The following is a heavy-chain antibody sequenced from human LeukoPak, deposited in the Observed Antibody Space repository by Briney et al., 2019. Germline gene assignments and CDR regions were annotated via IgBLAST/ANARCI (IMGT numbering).Heavy chain of an antibody. CDR2: IYYSGST. CDR1: GGSISSYY. D-gene: IGHD3-22*01. J-gene: IGHJ4*02. CDR3: ARGADYYDSSGYLNY. V-gene: IGHV4-59*12. Sequence: SETLSLTCTVSGGSISSYYWSWIRQPPGKGLEWIGYIYYSGSTYYNPSLKSRVTISVDTSKNQFSLKLSSVTAADTAVYYCARGADYYDSSGYLNYWGQGTLVTVSS.